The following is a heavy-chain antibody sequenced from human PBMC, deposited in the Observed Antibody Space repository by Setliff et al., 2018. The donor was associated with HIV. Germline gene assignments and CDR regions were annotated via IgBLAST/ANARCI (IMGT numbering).Heavy chain of an antibody. J-gene: IGHJ3*02. Sequence: PGGSLRLSCAASGITFSSYWMFWVRQAPGKGLVWVSRINSDGSSTSYADSVKGRFTISRDNAKNTLYLQMNSLRADDTAVYYCIRKGEGASAFDIWGQGTMVTVSS. V-gene: IGHV3-74*01. CDR1: GITFSSYW. D-gene: IGHD1-26*01. CDR2: INSDGSST. CDR3: IRKGEGASAFDI.